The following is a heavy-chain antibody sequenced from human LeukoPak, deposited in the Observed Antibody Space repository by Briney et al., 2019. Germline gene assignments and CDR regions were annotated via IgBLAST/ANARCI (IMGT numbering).Heavy chain of an antibody. V-gene: IGHV3-7*01. D-gene: IGHD3-3*01. J-gene: IGHJ4*02. CDR1: GFTFSSYW. CDR2: IKQDGSEK. Sequence: GGSLRLSCAASGFTFSSYWMSWVRQAPGKGREGVANIKQDGSEKYSVDSVKGRFTISRDNAKNSLYLQMNSLRAEDTAVYYCARAPRGFWSGYSPYYFDYWGQGTLVTVSS. CDR3: ARAPRGFWSGYSPYYFDY.